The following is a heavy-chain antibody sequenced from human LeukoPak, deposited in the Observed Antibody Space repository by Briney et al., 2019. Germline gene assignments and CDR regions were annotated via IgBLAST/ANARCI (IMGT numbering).Heavy chain of an antibody. Sequence: GGSLRLSCSASGFTFSTHAMNWVRQAPGKGLEWVSSISGSGGSAYYADSVKGRFTISRDNAKLYLQMNSLRADDTAVYYCAGGQGWHFDLWGLGTLITVSS. D-gene: IGHD2-15*01. V-gene: IGHV3-23*01. CDR3: AGGQGWHFDL. CDR2: ISGSGGSA. CDR1: GFTFSTHA. J-gene: IGHJ2*01.